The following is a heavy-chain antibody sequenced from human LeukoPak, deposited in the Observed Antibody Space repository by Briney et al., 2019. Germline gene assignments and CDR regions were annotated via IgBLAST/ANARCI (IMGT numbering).Heavy chain of an antibody. V-gene: IGHV3-21*01. D-gene: IGHD3-10*01. CDR3: ARDLMGPGVFDY. CDR1: GFTFSNYN. Sequence: PGGSLRLSCAASGFTFSNYNINWVRQAPGKGLEWVSSISSSSSYIYYADSVKGRFTISRDNAKNSLYLQMNSLRAEDTAVYYCARDLMGPGVFDYWGQGTLVTVSS. J-gene: IGHJ4*02. CDR2: ISSSSSYI.